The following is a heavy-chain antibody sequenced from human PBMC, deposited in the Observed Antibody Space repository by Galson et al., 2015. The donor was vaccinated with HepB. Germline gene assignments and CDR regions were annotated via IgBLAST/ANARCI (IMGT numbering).Heavy chain of an antibody. CDR1: GFPFSTYT. D-gene: IGHD6-6*01. Sequence: SLRLACAASGFPFSTYTMSWVRQAPGKGLEGVSALSGSGGTTSSAASVRGRFTISRDNTTRTLSPQMNRLGGEDTGLYYCEKDRNSTSPGTYGMDVWGQGTTVTVFS. V-gene: IGHV3-23*01. CDR2: LSGSGGTT. J-gene: IGHJ6*02. CDR3: EKDRNSTSPGTYGMDV.